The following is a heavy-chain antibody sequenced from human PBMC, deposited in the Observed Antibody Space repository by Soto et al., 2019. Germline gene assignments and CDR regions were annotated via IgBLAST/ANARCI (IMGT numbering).Heavy chain of an antibody. CDR2: ISYDGSNK. J-gene: IGHJ4*02. Sequence: QVQLVESGGGVVQPGRSLRLSCAASGFTFSSYGMHWVRQAPGKGLEWVAVISYDGSNKYYADSVKGRFTISRDNSKNTLYLQMNSLRAEDTAVSYCANYGDPGYWGQGTLVTVSS. V-gene: IGHV3-30*18. CDR3: ANYGDPGY. D-gene: IGHD4-17*01. CDR1: GFTFSSYG.